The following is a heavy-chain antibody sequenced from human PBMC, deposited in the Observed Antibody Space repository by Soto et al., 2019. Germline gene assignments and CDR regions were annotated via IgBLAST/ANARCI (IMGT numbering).Heavy chain of an antibody. CDR2: SIPIFGTA. CDR3: ASVETQRYYYGMDV. J-gene: IGHJ6*02. Sequence: QVQLVQSGAEVKKPGSSVKVSCKASGGTFSSYGISWVRQAPGQGLEWMGGSIPIFGTADYAQKFQGRVTITADESTSTAYMELSSLRSEDTAVYYCASVETQRYYYGMDVWGQGTTVTVSS. D-gene: IGHD2-15*01. V-gene: IGHV1-69*12. CDR1: GGTFSSYG.